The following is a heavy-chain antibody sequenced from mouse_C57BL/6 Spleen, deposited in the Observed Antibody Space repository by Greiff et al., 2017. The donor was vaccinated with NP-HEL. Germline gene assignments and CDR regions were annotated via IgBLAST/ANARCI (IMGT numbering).Heavy chain of an antibody. J-gene: IGHJ2*01. CDR3: TRGRGSRTLDY. Sequence: EVKVVESGEGLVKPGGSLKLSCAASGFTFSSYAMSWVRQTPEKRLEWVAYISSGGDYIYYADTVKGRFTISRDNARNTLYLQMSSLKSEDTAMYYCTRGRGSRTLDYWGQGTTLTVSS. CDR1: GFTFSSYA. CDR2: ISSGGDYI. D-gene: IGHD1-1*01. V-gene: IGHV5-9-1*02.